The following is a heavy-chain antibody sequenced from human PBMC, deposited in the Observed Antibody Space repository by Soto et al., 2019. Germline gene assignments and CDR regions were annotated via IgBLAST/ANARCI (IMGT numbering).Heavy chain of an antibody. CDR2: IIPIFGTA. V-gene: IGHV1-69*13. CDR1: GGTFSSYA. Sequence: SVKVSCKASGGTFSSYAISWVRQAPGQGLEWMGGIIPIFGTANYAQKFQGRVTITADESTSTAYMELSSLRSEDTAVYYCARLGGGTVTPDVFDIWGQGTMVTVSS. J-gene: IGHJ3*02. D-gene: IGHD4-4*01. CDR3: ARLGGGTVTPDVFDI.